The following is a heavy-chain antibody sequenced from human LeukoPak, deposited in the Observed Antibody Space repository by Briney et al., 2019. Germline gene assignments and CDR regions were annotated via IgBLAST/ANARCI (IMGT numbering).Heavy chain of an antibody. CDR1: GGSISSYY. D-gene: IGHD6-19*01. V-gene: IGHV4-59*01. Sequence: SETLSLTCTVPGGSISSYYWSWIRQPPGKGLEWIGHIYYSGSTNYNPSLKSRVTISVDTSKNQFSLKLSSVTAADTAVYYCARHSSGWYNYYYGMDVWGQGTTVTVSS. J-gene: IGHJ6*02. CDR3: ARHSSGWYNYYYGMDV. CDR2: IYYSGST.